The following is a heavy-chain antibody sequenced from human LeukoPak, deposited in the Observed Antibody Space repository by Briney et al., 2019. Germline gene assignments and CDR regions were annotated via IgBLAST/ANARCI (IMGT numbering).Heavy chain of an antibody. CDR3: ARGYCSGGSCYYFDL. D-gene: IGHD2-15*01. V-gene: IGHV4-59*01. CDR1: GGSISSYY. J-gene: IGHJ2*01. Sequence: SETLSLTCTVSGGSISSYYWNWIRQPPGKGLEWIGFIYYTGSANYNPSLKSRVTISLDTSKNQFSLRLNSVTAADTAVYYCARGYCSGGSCYYFDLWGRGTLVTVSS. CDR2: IYYTGSA.